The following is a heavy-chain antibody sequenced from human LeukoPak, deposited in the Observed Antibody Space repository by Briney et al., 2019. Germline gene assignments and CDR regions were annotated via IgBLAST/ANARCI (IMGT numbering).Heavy chain of an antibody. J-gene: IGHJ6*02. CDR2: IIPIFGTA. V-gene: IGHV1-69*13. D-gene: IGHD2-8*01. CDR1: GGTFTSYA. Sequence: SVKVSCKASGGTFTSYAISWVRQAPGQGLEWMGGIIPIFGTANYAQKFQGRVTITADESTSTAYMELSSLRSEDTAVYYCARDCTNGVCLTYYYGMDVWGQGTTVTVSS. CDR3: ARDCTNGVCLTYYYGMDV.